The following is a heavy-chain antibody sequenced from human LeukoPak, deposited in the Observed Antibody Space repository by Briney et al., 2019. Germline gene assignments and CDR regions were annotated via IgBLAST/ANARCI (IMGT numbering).Heavy chain of an antibody. Sequence: ASVKVSCKASGYTFTDYYMHWVRQAPGQGLEWMGWISPNSGGTKYAQKFQGRVTMTRDTSISTAYMELSRLRPDDTAVYYCARELVPALNYYFDYWGQGTLVTVSS. CDR2: ISPNSGGT. CDR3: ARELVPALNYYFDY. J-gene: IGHJ4*02. D-gene: IGHD2-15*01. CDR1: GYTFTDYY. V-gene: IGHV1-2*02.